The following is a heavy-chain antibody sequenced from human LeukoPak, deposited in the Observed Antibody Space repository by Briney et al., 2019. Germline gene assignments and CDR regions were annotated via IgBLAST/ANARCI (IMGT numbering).Heavy chain of an antibody. D-gene: IGHD1-26*01. CDR3: ARHPRGRMAPGGLH. CDR1: GGSFSGYY. CDR2: INHSGST. Sequence: SSETLSLTCAVYGGSFSGYYWSWIRQPPGKGLEWIGEINHSGSTNYNPSLKSRVTISVDTSKNQFSLKLTSVTAADTAVYYCARHPRGRMAPGGLHWGQGTLVTVSS. V-gene: IGHV4-34*01. J-gene: IGHJ4*02.